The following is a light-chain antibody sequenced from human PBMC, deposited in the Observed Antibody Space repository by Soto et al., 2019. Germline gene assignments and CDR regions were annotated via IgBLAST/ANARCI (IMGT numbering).Light chain of an antibody. CDR2: EGS. Sequence: QSVLTQPASVSGSPGQSITISCTGTGSDVGSYSLVSWYQQHPGKAPKLMIYEGSKRPSGVSSRFSGSKSGNTASLTISGLQAEDEADYYCCSYAGNTNVFGTGTKVTVL. CDR3: CSYAGNTNV. J-gene: IGLJ1*01. CDR1: GSDVGSYSL. V-gene: IGLV2-23*01.